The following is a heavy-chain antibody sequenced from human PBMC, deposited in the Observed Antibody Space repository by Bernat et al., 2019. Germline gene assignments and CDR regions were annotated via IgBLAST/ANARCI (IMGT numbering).Heavy chain of an antibody. Sequence: EVQLVESGGGLVKPGGSLRLSCAASGFTFSSYSMNWVRQAPGKGLEWVSYISSSSSYTSYADSVKGRFTISRDNAKNSLYLQMNSLRAEDTAVYYCARKQDGSSSSWPFDPWGQGTLVTVSS. D-gene: IGHD1-26*01. V-gene: IGHV3-21*05. CDR2: ISSSSSYT. CDR1: GFTFSSYS. CDR3: ARKQDGSSSSWPFDP. J-gene: IGHJ5*02.